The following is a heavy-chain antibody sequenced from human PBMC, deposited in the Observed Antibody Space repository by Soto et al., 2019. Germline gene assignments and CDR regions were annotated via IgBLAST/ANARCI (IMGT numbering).Heavy chain of an antibody. J-gene: IGHJ4*02. Sequence: GGSLRLSCAASGFTFSSYSMNWVRQAPGKGLEWVSYISSSSSTIYYADSVKGRFTISRDNAKNSLYLQMYSLRDEDTAVYYCASHSDYGDYPPYFDYWGQGTLVTVSS. CDR2: ISSSSSTI. D-gene: IGHD4-17*01. CDR1: GFTFSSYS. CDR3: ASHSDYGDYPPYFDY. V-gene: IGHV3-48*02.